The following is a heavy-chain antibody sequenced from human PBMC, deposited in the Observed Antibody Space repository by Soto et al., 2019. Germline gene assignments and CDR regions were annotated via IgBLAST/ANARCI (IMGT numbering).Heavy chain of an antibody. CDR1: GYSFTSYW. CDR3: ARSGNGSGSYYNYYYGMDV. J-gene: IGHJ6*02. V-gene: IGHV5-51*01. CDR2: IYPGDSDT. D-gene: IGHD3-10*01. Sequence: GASLKISCKGSGYSFTSYWIGWVRQMPGKGLEWMGIIYPGDSDTRYSPSFQGQVTISADKSISTAYLQWSSLKASDTAMYYCARSGNGSGSYYNYYYGMDVWGQGTTVTVSS.